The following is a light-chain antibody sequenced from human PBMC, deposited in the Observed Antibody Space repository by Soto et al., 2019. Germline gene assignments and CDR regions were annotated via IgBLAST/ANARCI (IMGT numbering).Light chain of an antibody. CDR1: SSDIGGLFNY. V-gene: IGLV2-14*03. J-gene: IGLJ2*01. Sequence: QSVLTQPASVSGSPGQSITISCTGTSSDIGGLFNYVSWYQQHPGKAPKLLIYDVNVRPSGVSDRFSGSKSGNTASLTISGLQAEDEAAYFCSSYSSDATHVVFGGGTQLTVL. CDR3: SSYSSDATHVV. CDR2: DVN.